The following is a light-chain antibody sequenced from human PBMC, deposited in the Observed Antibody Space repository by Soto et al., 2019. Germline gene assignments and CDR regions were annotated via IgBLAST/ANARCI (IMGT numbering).Light chain of an antibody. J-gene: IGKJ1*01. V-gene: IGKV3-20*01. Sequence: EFVLTQSPGTLSLSPGERATLSCRASQTVRNNYLAWYQQKPGQAPRLLIYGASSRATDIPDRFSGSGSGTDFTLTISRLEPEDFAVYYCHQYESSLWTFGRGTRWIS. CDR3: HQYESSLWT. CDR1: QTVRNNY. CDR2: GAS.